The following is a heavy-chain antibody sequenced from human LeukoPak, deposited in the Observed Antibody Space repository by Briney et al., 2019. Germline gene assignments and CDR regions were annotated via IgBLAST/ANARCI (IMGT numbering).Heavy chain of an antibody. J-gene: IGHJ4*02. D-gene: IGHD1-14*01. CDR2: ISSSSSTI. CDR1: GFTFSNYN. Sequence: GGSLRLSCAASGFTFSNYNMNWVRQAPGKGLECIAYISSSSSTIYYADSVKGRFTISRDNAKNSLFLHMNSLRAEDTALYYCARGVEPLAANTLAYWGQGALVTVS. CDR3: ARGVEPLAANTLAY. V-gene: IGHV3-48*01.